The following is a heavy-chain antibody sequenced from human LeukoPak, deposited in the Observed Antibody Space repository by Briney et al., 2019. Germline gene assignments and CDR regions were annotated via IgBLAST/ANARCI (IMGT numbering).Heavy chain of an antibody. CDR3: ARKYSSGPDDAFDI. J-gene: IGHJ3*02. CDR2: INPNSGGT. Sequence: EASVKVSCKASGYTFTGYYMHWVRQAPGQGLEWMGWINPNSGGTNYAQKFQGRVTMTRDTSISTAYMELSSLRSEDTAVYYCARKYSSGPDDAFDIWGQGTMVTVSS. D-gene: IGHD6-25*01. CDR1: GYTFTGYY. V-gene: IGHV1-2*02.